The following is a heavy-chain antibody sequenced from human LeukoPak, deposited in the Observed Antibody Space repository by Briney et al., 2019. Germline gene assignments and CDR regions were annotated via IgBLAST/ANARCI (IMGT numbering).Heavy chain of an antibody. J-gene: IGHJ4*02. CDR2: VTPNSGAT. D-gene: IGHD3-22*01. V-gene: IGHV1-2*02. CDR1: GYTFTDYY. Sequence: ASVKVSCKASGYTFTDYYMHWVRQAPGQGLEWMGWVTPNSGATKYAQKFRGRVSMTRDTSINTAYMELSRLRSDDTAIYYCARVSRFYYDSSGDFDYWGQGTLVTVSS. CDR3: ARVSRFYYDSSGDFDY.